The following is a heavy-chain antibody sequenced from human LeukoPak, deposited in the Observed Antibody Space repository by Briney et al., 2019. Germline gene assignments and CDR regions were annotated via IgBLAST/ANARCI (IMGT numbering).Heavy chain of an antibody. CDR1: GFTFSSYE. V-gene: IGHV3-48*03. CDR2: ISSSGSTI. J-gene: IGHJ4*02. CDR3: ARDSHSSGWYNPLADY. D-gene: IGHD6-19*01. Sequence: GGSLRLSCAASGFTFSSYEVNWVRQAPGKGLEWVSYISSSGSTIYYADSVKGRFTISRDNAKNSLYLQMNSLRAEDTAVYYCARDSHSSGWYNPLADYWGQGTLVTVSS.